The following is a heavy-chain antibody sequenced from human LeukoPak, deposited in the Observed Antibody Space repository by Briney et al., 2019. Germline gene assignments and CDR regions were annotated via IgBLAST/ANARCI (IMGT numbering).Heavy chain of an antibody. V-gene: IGHV3-64*01. J-gene: IGHJ3*02. D-gene: IGHD1-1*01. CDR3: ARATRELEPAAFDI. CDR1: GFTFSSYA. Sequence: GGSLRLSCAASGFTFSSYAMHWVRQAPGKGLEYVSAISSNGGSTYYANSVKGRFTISRDNSKNTLYLQMGSLRAEDMAVYYCARATRELEPAAFDIWGQGTMVTVSS. CDR2: ISSNGGST.